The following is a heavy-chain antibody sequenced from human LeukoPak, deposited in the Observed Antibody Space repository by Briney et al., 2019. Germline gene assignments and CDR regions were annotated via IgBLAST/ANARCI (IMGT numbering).Heavy chain of an antibody. D-gene: IGHD3-22*01. Sequence: GRSLRLSCTDSGFTFCDYAVSWFRQAPGKGLEWVGFIRSKAYGWTTEYAASVKGRFTISRDDSKSIAYLQMNSLKTEDTAVYYCTRQGLAYYYDSTGYCPPGYWGQGTLVTVSS. J-gene: IGHJ4*02. CDR1: GFTFCDYA. V-gene: IGHV3-49*03. CDR2: IRSKAYGWTT. CDR3: TRQGLAYYYDSTGYCPPGY.